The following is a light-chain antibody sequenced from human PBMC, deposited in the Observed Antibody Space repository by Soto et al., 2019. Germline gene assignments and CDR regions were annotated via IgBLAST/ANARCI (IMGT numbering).Light chain of an antibody. CDR1: QSIGIY. CDR3: QQYGSPHT. J-gene: IGKJ5*01. Sequence: IVLTQSPATLPLSPGARATLSCRASQSIGIYLAWYQKKPGQAPRPLIYATSTTATGPPATFSGSGSGSDYSPTINRLAPEDFAVDYCQQYGSPHTLGQGTRLEI. CDR2: ATS. V-gene: IGKV3-11*01.